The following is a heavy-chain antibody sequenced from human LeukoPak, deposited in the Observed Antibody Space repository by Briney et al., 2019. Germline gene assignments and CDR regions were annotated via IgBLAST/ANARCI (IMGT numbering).Heavy chain of an antibody. CDR3: ARVGVEGASCYDY. CDR2: INPNSGVT. J-gene: IGHJ4*02. V-gene: IGHV1-2*02. CDR1: GYTFTGYS. Sequence: ASLKVSCKASGYTFTGYSMHWVRQAPGQGLEWMGWINPNSGVTNYAQKFQGRVTMTRDTSISTAYMELSSLGSDDTAVYYCARVGVEGASCYDYWGQGTLVTVSS. D-gene: IGHD2-2*01.